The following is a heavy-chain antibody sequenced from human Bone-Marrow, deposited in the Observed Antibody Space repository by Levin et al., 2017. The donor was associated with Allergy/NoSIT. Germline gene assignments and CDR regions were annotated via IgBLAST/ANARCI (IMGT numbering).Heavy chain of an antibody. CDR3: AREAGSGYYLDY. V-gene: IGHV3-30*04. D-gene: IGHD3-22*01. Sequence: GGSLRLSCAASGFTFSSYAMHWVRQAPGKGLEWVAVISYDGSNKYYADSVKGRFTISRDNSKNTLYLQMNSLRAEDTAVYYCAREAGSGYYLDYWGQGTLVTVSS. CDR2: ISYDGSNK. J-gene: IGHJ4*02. CDR1: GFTFSSYA.